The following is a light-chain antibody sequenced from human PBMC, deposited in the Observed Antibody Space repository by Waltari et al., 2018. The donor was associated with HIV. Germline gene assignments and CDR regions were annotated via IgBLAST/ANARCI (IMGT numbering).Light chain of an antibody. CDR3: NSRDSSDNHLV. J-gene: IGLJ3*02. CDR1: SLRRNY. CDR2: DKN. Sequence: SSELTQDPAVSVALGQTVRITCQGDSLRRNYASWYQQKPGQAPVPVIYDKNSRPSAIPERFSGSSSRNTASLTITGAQAEDEADYYCNSRDSSDNHLVFGGGTKLTVL. V-gene: IGLV3-19*01.